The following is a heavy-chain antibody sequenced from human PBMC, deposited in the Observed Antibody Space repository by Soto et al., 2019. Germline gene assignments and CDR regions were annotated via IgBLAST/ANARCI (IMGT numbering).Heavy chain of an antibody. CDR1: GCTFTSYY. V-gene: IGHV1-46*01. CDR2: INPSGGST. CDR3: AVPRECSGGSCYAYFDY. J-gene: IGHJ4*02. Sequence: GASVKVSCKASGCTFTSYYMHWVRQAPGQGLEWMGIINPSGGSTSYAQKFQGRVTMTRDTSTSTVYMELSSLRSEDTAVYYCAVPRECSGGSCYAYFDYWGQGTLVTAPQ. D-gene: IGHD2-15*01.